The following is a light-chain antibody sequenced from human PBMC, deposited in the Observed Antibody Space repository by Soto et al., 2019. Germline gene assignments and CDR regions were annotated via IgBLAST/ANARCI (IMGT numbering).Light chain of an antibody. CDR1: QSVSNN. V-gene: IGKV3-15*01. J-gene: IGKJ2*01. CDR2: DAS. Sequence: EIVMTQSPATLSVSPGERATLSCRASQSVSNNLAWYQQKPGQAPRLLVYDASTRATGIPARFSGSGSGTEFTLTISSLQSEDFAVYYCQQYNNWPPYTFGQGTKLEIK. CDR3: QQYNNWPPYT.